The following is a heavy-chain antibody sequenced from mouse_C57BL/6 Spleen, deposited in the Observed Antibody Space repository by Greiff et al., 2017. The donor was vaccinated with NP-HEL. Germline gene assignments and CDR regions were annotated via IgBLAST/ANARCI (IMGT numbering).Heavy chain of an antibody. Sequence: VQLQQSGAELVRPGASVTLSCKASGYTFTDYEMHWVKQTPVHGLEWIGAIDPETGGTAYNQKFKGKAILTADKSSSTAYMELRSLTSEDSAVYYCTDDYGKGYYAMDYWGQGTSVTVSS. D-gene: IGHD2-4*01. CDR3: TDDYGKGYYAMDY. V-gene: IGHV1-15*01. J-gene: IGHJ4*01. CDR2: IDPETGGT. CDR1: GYTFTDYE.